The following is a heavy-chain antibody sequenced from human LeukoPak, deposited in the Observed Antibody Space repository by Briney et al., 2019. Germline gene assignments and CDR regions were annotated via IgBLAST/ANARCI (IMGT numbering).Heavy chain of an antibody. CDR2: ITGSGGST. D-gene: IGHD4-17*01. V-gene: IGHV3-23*01. J-gene: IGHJ4*02. CDR3: AKPMREGNYGDYLI. CDR1: GFTFSSYA. Sequence: GGSLRLSCAASGFTFSSYAMSWVRQAPGKGLEWVSAITGSGGSTFYADSVKGGFTISRDNSKNTLFLQMASLRDDETAVYYCAKPMREGNYGDYLIWGQGTLVTVSS.